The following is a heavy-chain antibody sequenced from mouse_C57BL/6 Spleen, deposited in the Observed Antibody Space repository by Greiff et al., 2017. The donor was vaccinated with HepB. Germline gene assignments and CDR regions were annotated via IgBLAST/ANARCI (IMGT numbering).Heavy chain of an antibody. D-gene: IGHD2-12*01. CDR1: GYTFTDYE. Sequence: VQLQQSGAELVRPGASVTLSCKASGYTFTDYEMHWVKQTPVHGLEWIGAIDPETGGTAYNQKFKGKAILTADKSSSTAYMELRSLTSEDSAVYYCTTGWAYDPFDYWGQGTTLTVSS. CDR2: IDPETGGT. J-gene: IGHJ2*01. V-gene: IGHV1-15*01. CDR3: TTGWAYDPFDY.